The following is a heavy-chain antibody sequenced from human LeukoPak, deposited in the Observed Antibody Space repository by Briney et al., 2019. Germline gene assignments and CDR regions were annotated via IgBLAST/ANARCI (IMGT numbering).Heavy chain of an antibody. J-gene: IGHJ6*02. CDR3: ARQSPQYYGMDV. Sequence: TLSLTSTVSVGSLTDYYWSCSRQTPRKGLEWIGRIYTIGSTNYNTSVKSRVTMSVDTSNNQFSLKLPSVTAADTAVYYCARQSPQYYGMDVWGQGTTVTVSS. CDR1: VGSLTDYY. CDR2: IYTIGST. V-gene: IGHV4-4*07.